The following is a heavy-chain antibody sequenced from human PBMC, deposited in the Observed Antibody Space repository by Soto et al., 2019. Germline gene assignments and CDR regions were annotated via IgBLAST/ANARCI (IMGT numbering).Heavy chain of an antibody. CDR1: GGSFSDDASASDWY. Sequence: SSETLSLTCAVYGGSFSDDASASDWYCNWIRQSPGKGLEWIGEIDRSGRTKYNPSLKSRVSISVDTSKNQFSLKLISLTAADTGVYYCARGRVVVPAAVMFNCLDPWGQGALVTVSS. V-gene: IGHV4-34*01. J-gene: IGHJ5*02. CDR3: ARGRVVVPAAVMFNCLDP. D-gene: IGHD2-2*01. CDR2: IDRSGRT.